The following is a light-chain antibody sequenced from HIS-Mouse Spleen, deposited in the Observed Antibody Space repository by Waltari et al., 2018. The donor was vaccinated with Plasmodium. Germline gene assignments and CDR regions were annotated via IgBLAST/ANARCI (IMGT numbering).Light chain of an antibody. CDR2: DVS. J-gene: IGLJ1*01. Sequence: QSALTQPRSVSGSPGQSVTIPCTGTSRDVGGYYSVSWYQQHPGKAPQLMIYDVSKRPSGVPDRFSGSKSGNTASLTISGLQAEDEADYYCCSYAGSYTFVFGTGTKVTVL. CDR1: SRDVGGYYS. V-gene: IGLV2-11*01. CDR3: CSYAGSYTFV.